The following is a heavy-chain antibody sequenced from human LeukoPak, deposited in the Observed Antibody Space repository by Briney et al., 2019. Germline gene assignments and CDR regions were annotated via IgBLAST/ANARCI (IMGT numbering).Heavy chain of an antibody. Sequence: GASVKVSCKASGGTFSSYAISWVRQAPGQGREWMGGIIPIFGTANYAQKFQGRVTITADESTSTAYMELSSLRSEDTAVYYCARDGSGCSSTSCFDAFDIWGQGTMVTVSS. CDR2: IIPIFGTA. CDR1: GGTFSSYA. V-gene: IGHV1-69*13. J-gene: IGHJ3*02. CDR3: ARDGSGCSSTSCFDAFDI. D-gene: IGHD2-2*01.